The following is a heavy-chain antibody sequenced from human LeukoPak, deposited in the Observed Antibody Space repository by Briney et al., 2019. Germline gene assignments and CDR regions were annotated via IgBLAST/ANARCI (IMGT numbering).Heavy chain of an antibody. Sequence: ASVKVSCKASGYTFTSYDINWVRQATGQGLEWMGWMNPNSGNTGYAQKFQGRVTITRNTSISTAYMELSSLRSEDTAVYYCARGRMELERRDYYYYMDIWGKGTTVTVSS. D-gene: IGHD1-1*01. J-gene: IGHJ6*03. CDR3: ARGRMELERRDYYYYMDI. CDR1: GYTFTSYD. CDR2: MNPNSGNT. V-gene: IGHV1-8*03.